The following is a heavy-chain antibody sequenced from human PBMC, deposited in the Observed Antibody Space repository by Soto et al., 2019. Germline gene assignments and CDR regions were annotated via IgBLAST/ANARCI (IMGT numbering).Heavy chain of an antibody. V-gene: IGHV3-30*18. CDR2: ISYDGSNK. Sequence: GGSLRLSCAASGFTFSSYGMHWVRQAPGKGLEWVAVISYDGSNKYYADSVEGRFTISRDNSKNTLYLQMNSLRAEDTAVYYCAKQVVGVGWFEPWGQGTLVTVSS. CDR3: AKQVVGVGWFEP. D-gene: IGHD1-26*01. CDR1: GFTFSSYG. J-gene: IGHJ5*02.